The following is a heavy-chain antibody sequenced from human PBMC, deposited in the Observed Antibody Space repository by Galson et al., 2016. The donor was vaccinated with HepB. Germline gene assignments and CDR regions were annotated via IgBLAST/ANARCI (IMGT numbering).Heavy chain of an antibody. CDR2: IYRDGNT. J-gene: IGHJ4*02. V-gene: IGHV4-4*02. Sequence: SETLSLTCAVSGVSTRSNIRWTWVRQPPGKRLEWIGEIYRDGNTNYTPSLKNRVTMSIDTAKNQFSLNVDSFTAADTAVYYCARGFSVGRSPRFDSWGPGTLVTVSS. CDR1: GVSTRSNIR. D-gene: IGHD5/OR15-5a*01. CDR3: ARGFSVGRSPRFDS.